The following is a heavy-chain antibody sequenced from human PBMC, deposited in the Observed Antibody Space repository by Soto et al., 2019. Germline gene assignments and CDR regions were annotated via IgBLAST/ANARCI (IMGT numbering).Heavy chain of an antibody. CDR1: GFTFSISG. D-gene: IGHD2-21*02. CDR2: ISYDGSNK. CDR3: AKDLMSAYCGGDCYWGAAFDI. Sequence: PGGSPRLSCAASGFTFSISGMHWVRQAPGKGLEWVAVISYDGSNKYYADSVKGRFTISRDNSKNTLYLQMNSLRAEDTAVYYCAKDLMSAYCGGDCYWGAAFDIWGQGTMVTVSS. J-gene: IGHJ3*02. V-gene: IGHV3-30*18.